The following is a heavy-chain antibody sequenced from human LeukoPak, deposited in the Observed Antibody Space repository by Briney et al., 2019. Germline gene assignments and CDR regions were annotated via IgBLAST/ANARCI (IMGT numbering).Heavy chain of an antibody. Sequence: GGSLRLSCAASGFTFSDYYMSWIRQAPGKGLEWVSYISSSSSYTNYADSVKGRFTISRDNAKNSLYLQMNSLRAEDTAVYYCARDQSTNTYYDFWSGYYTQGWFDPWGQGTLVNVSS. CDR3: ARDQSTNTYYDFWSGYYTQGWFDP. J-gene: IGHJ5*02. CDR2: ISSSSSYT. V-gene: IGHV3-11*06. D-gene: IGHD3-3*01. CDR1: GFTFSDYY.